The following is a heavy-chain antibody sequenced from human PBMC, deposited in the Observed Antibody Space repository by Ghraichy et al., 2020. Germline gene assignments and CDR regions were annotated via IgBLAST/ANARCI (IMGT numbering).Heavy chain of an antibody. D-gene: IGHD5-18*01. J-gene: IGHJ4*02. V-gene: IGHV3-23*01. Sequence: GGSLRLSCAADGFTFSHKAMSWVRQAPGKGLEWVSGISASGGTTYYADSVKGRFTISRDNSKNTLYLQMSDLRVEDTAVYYCARWIQLPTYFLDYWGQGTLVTVSS. CDR3: ARWIQLPTYFLDY. CDR1: GFTFSHKA. CDR2: ISASGGTT.